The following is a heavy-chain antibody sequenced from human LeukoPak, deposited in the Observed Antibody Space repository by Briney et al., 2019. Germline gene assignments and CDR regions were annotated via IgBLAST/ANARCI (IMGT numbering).Heavy chain of an antibody. Sequence: SQTLSLTCTVSGGSISSGGYSWSWIRQHPGKGLEWIGYIYCSGSTYYNPSLKSRVTISVDTSKNQFSLKLSSVTAADTAVYYCARCKAFYGMDVWGQGTTVTVSS. D-gene: IGHD2/OR15-2a*01. CDR3: ARCKAFYGMDV. CDR1: GGSISSGGYS. CDR2: IYCSGST. J-gene: IGHJ6*02. V-gene: IGHV4-31*03.